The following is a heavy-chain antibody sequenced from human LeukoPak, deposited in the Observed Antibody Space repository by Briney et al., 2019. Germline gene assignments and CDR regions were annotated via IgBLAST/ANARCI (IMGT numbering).Heavy chain of an antibody. V-gene: IGHV4-30-4*01. J-gene: IGHJ5*02. D-gene: IGHD3-10*01. CDR2: IYYSGST. Sequence: SQTLSLTCTVSGFSISSGDYYWSCLRQPPGKGLVWIVYIYYSGSTYYNPSLKSLITISVDTSKTQFPLKLSSVTAADTAVYYCARDLSGSARRFDHWGQGTLVTVSS. CDR1: GFSISSGDYY. CDR3: ARDLSGSARRFDH.